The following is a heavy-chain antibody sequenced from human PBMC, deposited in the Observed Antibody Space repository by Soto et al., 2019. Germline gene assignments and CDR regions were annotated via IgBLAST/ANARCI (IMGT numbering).Heavy chain of an antibody. Sequence: QVQLVESGGGVVQPGRSLRLSCAASGFTFSSYDMHWVRQTPGKGLEWVAVIRYDGSNKYYGDSVKGRFIISRDNSKNTVYLQRNSLRAGDTAVYYCATDRGDYNSSPDYWGQGTLVTVSS. CDR3: ATDRGDYNSSPDY. CDR2: IRYDGSNK. D-gene: IGHD3-10*01. V-gene: IGHV3-33*01. J-gene: IGHJ4*02. CDR1: GFTFSSYD.